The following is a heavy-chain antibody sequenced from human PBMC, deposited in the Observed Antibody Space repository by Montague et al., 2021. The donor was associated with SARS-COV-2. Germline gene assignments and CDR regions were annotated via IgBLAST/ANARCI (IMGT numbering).Heavy chain of an antibody. V-gene: IGHV4-34*01. D-gene: IGHD5-18*01. CDR3: ARGRGIQLWINYYYYMDV. CDR2: INHSGST. CDR1: GGSFSGYY. Sequence: SETLSLTCAVYGGSFSGYYWRWIRQPPGKGLEWIGEINHSGSTNYNPSLKSRVTISVDTSKNQFSLKLSSVTAADTAVYYCARGRGIQLWINYYYYMDVWGKGTTVTVSS. J-gene: IGHJ6*03.